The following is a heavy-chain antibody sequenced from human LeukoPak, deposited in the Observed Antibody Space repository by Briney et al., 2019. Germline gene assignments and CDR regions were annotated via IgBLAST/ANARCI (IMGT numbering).Heavy chain of an antibody. CDR1: GYTFTIYD. CDR3: ARGLDYDSSGYYTVDKYYFDY. D-gene: IGHD3-22*01. Sequence: ASVKVSCKASGYTFTIYDINWVRQATGQGLEWMGWMNPNSGNTGYAQKFQGRVTMTRNTSISTAYMELSSLRSEDTAVYYCARGLDYDSSGYYTVDKYYFDYWGQGTLVTVSS. J-gene: IGHJ4*02. V-gene: IGHV1-8*01. CDR2: MNPNSGNT.